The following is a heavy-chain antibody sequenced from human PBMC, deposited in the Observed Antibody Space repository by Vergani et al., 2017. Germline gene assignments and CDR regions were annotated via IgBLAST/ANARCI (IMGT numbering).Heavy chain of an antibody. CDR1: ESSFISNE. D-gene: IGHD2-21*01. J-gene: IGHJ4*02. V-gene: IGHV5-51*01. CDR3: TRHVPGGDGACLHFDH. CDR2: INPIDSKI. Sequence: EVMLVQSGAEVKKPGESLKISCKYSESSFISNEIAWVRQMSGKGLQCMGNINPIDSKIAYSPSFQGHAIMSLDKSITTAYLQWRSLKASDTAIYYCTRHVPGGDGACLHFDHWGQGTQVTVSS.